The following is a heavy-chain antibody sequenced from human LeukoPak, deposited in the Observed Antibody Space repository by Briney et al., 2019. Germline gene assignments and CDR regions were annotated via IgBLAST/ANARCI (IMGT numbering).Heavy chain of an antibody. Sequence: PGGSLRLSCAASGFTFSAYGVTWVRQAPGKGLEWVSSTGVSGDNVHYADSVKGRFAISRDNSKNTLYLQMTRLRAEDAAVYYCAKDPSGDYVGAFDTWGQGTMVIVSS. V-gene: IGHV3-23*01. CDR1: GFTFSAYG. CDR2: TGVSGDNV. J-gene: IGHJ3*02. CDR3: AKDPSGDYVGAFDT. D-gene: IGHD4-17*01.